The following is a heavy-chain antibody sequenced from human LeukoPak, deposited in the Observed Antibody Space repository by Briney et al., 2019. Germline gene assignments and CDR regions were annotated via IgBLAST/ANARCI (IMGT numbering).Heavy chain of an antibody. J-gene: IGHJ4*02. V-gene: IGHV3-66*02. D-gene: IGHD3-10*01. CDR2: IYGGGST. CDR1: GFTVSSNY. Sequence: PGGSLRLSCAASGFTVSSNYMSWVRQAPGKGLEWVSVIYGGGSTYYADSVKGRFTISRDNSKNTLYLQMNSLRAEDTAVYYCARVGLWFGELFGDYWGQGTLVTVSS. CDR3: ARVGLWFGELFGDY.